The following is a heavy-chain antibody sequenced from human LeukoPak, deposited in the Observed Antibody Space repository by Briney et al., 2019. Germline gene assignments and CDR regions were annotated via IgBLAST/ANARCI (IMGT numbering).Heavy chain of an antibody. J-gene: IGHJ6*03. V-gene: IGHV1-2*02. CDR3: ARDSPRDYYYYYYMDV. CDR2: INPNSGDT. Sequence: ASVKVSCKASGYTFTDYYMNWVRQAPGQGLEWMGWINPNSGDTKYSQKFQGRVTMTRDTSINTAYMELSRLRSDDTAVYYCARDSPRDYYYYYYMDVWGKGTTVTVSS. CDR1: GYTFTDYY.